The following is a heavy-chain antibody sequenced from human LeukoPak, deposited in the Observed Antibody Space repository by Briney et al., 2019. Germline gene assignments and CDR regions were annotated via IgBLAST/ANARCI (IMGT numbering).Heavy chain of an antibody. D-gene: IGHD2-21*02. J-gene: IGHJ4*02. Sequence: GGSLRLSCAASGFSFSNYAMSWVRQAPGKGLEWVSTISGSGGSTYYADSVKGRFAISRDNSKNTLYLEIISLRAEDTAVYYCAKDLYTVVVTAFFDYWGQGTLVTVSS. V-gene: IGHV3-23*01. CDR1: GFSFSNYA. CDR3: AKDLYTVVVTAFFDY. CDR2: ISGSGGST.